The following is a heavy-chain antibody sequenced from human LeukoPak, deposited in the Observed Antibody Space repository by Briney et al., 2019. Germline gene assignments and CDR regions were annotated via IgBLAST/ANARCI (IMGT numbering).Heavy chain of an antibody. CDR3: ARSRFPYYRLSRTDYYYMDV. J-gene: IGHJ6*03. V-gene: IGHV1-69*06. CDR2: IIPIFGTT. D-gene: IGHD3-10*01. Sequence: ASVKVSCKASGYTFTGYYMHWVRQAPGQGLEWMGGIIPIFGTTNYAQKFQGRVSITADKSTSTTYMQLSSLRSEDTAVYYCARSRFPYYRLSRTDYYYMDVWAKGTTVTVSS. CDR1: GYTFTGYY.